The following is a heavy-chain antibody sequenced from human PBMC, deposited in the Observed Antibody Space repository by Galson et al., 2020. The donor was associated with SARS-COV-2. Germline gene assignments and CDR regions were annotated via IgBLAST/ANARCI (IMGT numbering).Heavy chain of an antibody. V-gene: IGHV1-18*01. CDR1: GYTFTSYG. J-gene: IGHJ3*02. Sequence: ASVKVSCKASGYTFTSYGISWVRQAPGQGLEWMGWISAYNGNTNYAQKLQGRVTMTTDTSTSTAYMELRSLRSDDTAVYYCARAYYDFWSGYSTSAFDIGGQGTMVTVSS. CDR3: ARAYYDFWSGYSTSAFDI. CDR2: ISAYNGNT. D-gene: IGHD3-3*01.